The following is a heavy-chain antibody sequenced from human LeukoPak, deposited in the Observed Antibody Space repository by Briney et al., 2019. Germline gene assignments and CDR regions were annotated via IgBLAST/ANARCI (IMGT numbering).Heavy chain of an antibody. CDR3: ARAYCDSSGYYGGFDY. CDR2: ISSSGSTI. Sequence: AGGSLRLSCAASGFTFSSYEMNWVRQAPGKGLEWVSYISSSGSTIYYADSVKGRFTISRDNAKNSLYLQMNSLRAEDTAVYYCARAYCDSSGYYGGFDYWGQGTLVTVSS. V-gene: IGHV3-48*03. J-gene: IGHJ4*02. CDR1: GFTFSSYE. D-gene: IGHD3-22*01.